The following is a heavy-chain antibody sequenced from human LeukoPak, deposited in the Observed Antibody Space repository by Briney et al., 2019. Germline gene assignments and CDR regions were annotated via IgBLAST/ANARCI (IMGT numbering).Heavy chain of an antibody. CDR3: ARDQGPADYYDSSGYDYYYGMDV. V-gene: IGHV4-59*01. Sequence: PSETLSLTCTVSGGSISSYYWSWIREPPGKGLEWIGYIYYSGSTNYNPSLKSRVTISVDTSKNQFSLKLSSVTAADTAVYYCARDQGPADYYDSSGYDYYYGMDVWGQGTTVTVSS. CDR2: IYYSGST. D-gene: IGHD3-22*01. J-gene: IGHJ6*02. CDR1: GGSISSYY.